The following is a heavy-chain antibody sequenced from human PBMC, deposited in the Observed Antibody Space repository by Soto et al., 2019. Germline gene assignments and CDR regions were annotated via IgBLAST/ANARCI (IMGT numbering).Heavy chain of an antibody. CDR1: GGSISSYY. V-gene: IGHV4-59*08. CDR3: ARLWFGELLDY. J-gene: IGHJ4*02. Sequence: ASETLSLTCTVSGGSISSYYWSWIRQPPGKGLEWIGYIYYSGSTNYNPSLKSRVTISVDTSKNQFSLKLSSVTAADTAVYYCARLWFGELLDYWGQGTLVTVSS. D-gene: IGHD3-10*01. CDR2: IYYSGST.